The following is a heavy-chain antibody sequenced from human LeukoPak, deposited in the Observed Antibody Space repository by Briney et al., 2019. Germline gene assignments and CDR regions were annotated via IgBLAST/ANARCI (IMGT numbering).Heavy chain of an antibody. D-gene: IGHD3-22*01. J-gene: IGHJ4*02. CDR3: ARHDFVGSYDSSGYYPYYFDY. CDR2: IYPGDSDT. CDR1: GYSFTSYW. Sequence: GESLKISCKGSGYSFTSYWIGWVRQMPGKGLEWMGIIYPGDSDTRYSPSFQGQVTISADKSISTAYLQWSSLKASDTAMYCCARHDFVGSYDSSGYYPYYFDYWGQGTLVTVSS. V-gene: IGHV5-51*01.